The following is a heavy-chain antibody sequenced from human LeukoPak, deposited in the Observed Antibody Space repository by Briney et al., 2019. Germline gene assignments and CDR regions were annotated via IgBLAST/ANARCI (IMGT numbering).Heavy chain of an antibody. V-gene: IGHV1-69*01. D-gene: IGHD6-19*01. CDR1: GGTFSSYA. Sequence: SVKVSCKASGGTFSSYAISWVRQAPGQGLEWMGGIIPIFGTANYAQKFQGKVTITADESTSTAYMELSSLRSEDTAVYYCARDGAVAGYFDYWGQGTLVTVSS. J-gene: IGHJ4*02. CDR3: ARDGAVAGYFDY. CDR2: IIPIFGTA.